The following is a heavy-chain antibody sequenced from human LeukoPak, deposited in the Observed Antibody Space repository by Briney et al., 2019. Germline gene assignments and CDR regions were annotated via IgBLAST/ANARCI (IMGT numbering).Heavy chain of an antibody. CDR1: GFTFSTYW. J-gene: IGHJ5*02. CDR2: IKPDGSGK. V-gene: IGHV3-7*01. D-gene: IGHD2-15*01. Sequence: PGGSLRLSCAASGFTFSTYWMSWVRQAPGKGLEWVANIKPDGSGKYYVDSVKGRFNISRDNAKNSLNLQMNSLRADDTAVYYCARGGSRFDPWGQGTLVTVSS. CDR3: ARGGSRFDP.